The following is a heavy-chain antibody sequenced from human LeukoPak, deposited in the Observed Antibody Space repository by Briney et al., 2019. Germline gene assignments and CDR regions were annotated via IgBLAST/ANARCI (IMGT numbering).Heavy chain of an antibody. CDR2: TYYRSKWYN. J-gene: IGHJ1*01. CDR1: GDSVFSNSAA. V-gene: IGHV6-1*01. D-gene: IGHD3-16*01. Sequence: SQTLSLTCAISGDSVFSNSAAWNWIRQSPSRGLEWLGRTYYRSKWYNDYAVSVKSRITINPDTSKNQFSLQLNSVTPEDTAVYYCARDVVWGSSIGGYFQHWGQGTLVTVSS. CDR3: ARDVVWGSSIGGYFQH.